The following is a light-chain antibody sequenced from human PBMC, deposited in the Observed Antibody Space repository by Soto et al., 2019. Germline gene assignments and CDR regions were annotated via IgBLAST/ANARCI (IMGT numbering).Light chain of an antibody. J-gene: IGKJ5*01. V-gene: IGKV1-33*01. CDR3: QRYDSLPPT. CDR1: HDIKKY. Sequence: DIQRTQSPSSLSASVRDKVTITCQASHDIKKYLNWFQEKPGKAPKLLIYDASNLQTGVPSRFSGSGSGTHFTFTISSLQPEDIATYYCQRYDSLPPTFGQGTRLDIK. CDR2: DAS.